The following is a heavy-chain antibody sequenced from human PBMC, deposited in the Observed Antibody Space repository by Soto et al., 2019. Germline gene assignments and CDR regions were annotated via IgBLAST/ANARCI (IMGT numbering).Heavy chain of an antibody. V-gene: IGHV3-30*18. D-gene: IGHD2-2*01. CDR2: ISYDGSNK. CDR3: AKDGEEPAASRMDV. CDR1: GFTFSSYG. Sequence: QVQLVESGGGVVQPGRSLRLSCAASGFTFSSYGMHWVRQAPGKGLEWVAVISYDGSNKYYADSVKGRFTISRDNSKNTLYLQMNSLRAEDTAVYYCAKDGEEPAASRMDVWGQGTKVTVSS. J-gene: IGHJ6*02.